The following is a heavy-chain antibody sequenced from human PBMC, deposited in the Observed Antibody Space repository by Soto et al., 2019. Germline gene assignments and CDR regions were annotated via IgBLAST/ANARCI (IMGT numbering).Heavy chain of an antibody. J-gene: IGHJ4*02. V-gene: IGHV4-59*02. Sequence: PSETLSLTSSVSGFSVSSTYWGWVRQSPGKGLGWIGYVYNSGSTIYSPSLKSRITISMVPSKNQFSLRLRSVTAADTAVYYCGRIPYSSASFDYWGQGNLVTVSS. CDR1: GFSVSSTY. D-gene: IGHD6-19*01. CDR2: VYNSGST. CDR3: GRIPYSSASFDY.